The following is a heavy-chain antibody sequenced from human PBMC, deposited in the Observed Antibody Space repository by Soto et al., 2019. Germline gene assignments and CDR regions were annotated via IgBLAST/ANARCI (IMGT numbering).Heavy chain of an antibody. D-gene: IGHD6-19*01. Sequence: PSETLSLTCTVSGGSISSSSYFWGWIRQPPGKGPEWIGSIYYSGNTYYNPSLKSRVTISVDTSKNQFSLKLRSVTAADTAVYYCARVLAVANCFDLWGLGTLVTVS. CDR3: ARVLAVANCFDL. J-gene: IGHJ5*02. V-gene: IGHV4-39*01. CDR2: IYYSGNT. CDR1: GGSISSSSYF.